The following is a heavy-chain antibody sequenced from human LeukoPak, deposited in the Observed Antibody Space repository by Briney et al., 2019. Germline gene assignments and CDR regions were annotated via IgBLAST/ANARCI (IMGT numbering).Heavy chain of an antibody. CDR1: GFTVSSNY. D-gene: IGHD4-17*01. CDR3: ARDQVDMTTVMVY. J-gene: IGHJ4*02. Sequence: GGSLRLSCAASGFTVSSNYMSWVRQAPGKGLEWVSVIYSGGSTYYADSVKGRFTISRDNSKNTLYFQMNSLRAEDTAVYYCARDQVDMTTVMVYWGQGTLVTVSS. CDR2: IYSGGST. V-gene: IGHV3-53*01.